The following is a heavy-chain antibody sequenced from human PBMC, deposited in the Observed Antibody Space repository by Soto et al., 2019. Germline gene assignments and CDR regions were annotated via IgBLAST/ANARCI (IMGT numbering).Heavy chain of an antibody. CDR1: GDSISSNY. Sequence: PSETLSLTCTVSGDSISSNYWSWIRQPPGKGLEWIGCISNSGYTNYNPPLKSRVTISVDTSKNQFSLKLSSVTAADTAVYYCARKNDYYDYWGQATRVTVSS. J-gene: IGHJ4*02. V-gene: IGHV4-59*01. CDR3: ARKNDYYDY. CDR2: ISNSGYT.